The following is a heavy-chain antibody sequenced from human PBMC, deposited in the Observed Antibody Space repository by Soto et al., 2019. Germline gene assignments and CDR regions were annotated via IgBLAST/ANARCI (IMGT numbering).Heavy chain of an antibody. CDR3: ARGSDYDSSGYPLDY. D-gene: IGHD3-22*01. J-gene: IGHJ4*02. CDR2: IYYSGST. Sequence: SDILSITCTVSGGSISSYYWSWIRQPPGKGLEWIGYIYYSGSTNYNPSLKSRVTISVDTSKNQFSLKLSSVTAADTAVYYCARGSDYDSSGYPLDYWGQGTLVTVSS. CDR1: GGSISSYY. V-gene: IGHV4-59*07.